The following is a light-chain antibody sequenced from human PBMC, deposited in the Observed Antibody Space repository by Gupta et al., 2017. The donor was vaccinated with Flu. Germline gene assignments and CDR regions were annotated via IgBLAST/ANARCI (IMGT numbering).Light chain of an antibody. CDR3: SSYSTNSSIVI. J-gene: IGLJ2*01. CDR2: EVS. V-gene: IGLV2-14*01. Sequence: QSTLTQPASVSGSPGQSITISCTGTSNDIAGYNHVAWYQYHPGKAPKLLIYEVSNRPSGLSDRFSGSKSGNTASLSISGLQAEDEADYYCSSYSTNSSIVIFGGETKLTVL. CDR1: SNDIAGYNH.